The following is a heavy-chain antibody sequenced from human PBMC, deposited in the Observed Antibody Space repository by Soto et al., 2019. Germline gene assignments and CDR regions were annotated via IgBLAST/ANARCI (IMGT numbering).Heavy chain of an antibody. CDR3: AKHRAGFGSGSDTYYFDV. D-gene: IGHD3-10*01. V-gene: IGHV3-23*01. CDR2: ISGSGGTT. J-gene: IGHJ4*02. CDR1: GFTFSTYA. Sequence: PGGSLRLSCLASGFTFSTYAMSWVRQAPGKGLEWVSAISGSGGTTYYADSVKGRFTISRDNSKNTLYLQMNSLRAEDTAVYYCAKHRAGFGSGSDTYYFDVWGQGTLVTVSS.